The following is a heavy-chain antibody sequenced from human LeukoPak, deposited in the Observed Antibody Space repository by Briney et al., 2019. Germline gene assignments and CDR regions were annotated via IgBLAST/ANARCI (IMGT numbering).Heavy chain of an antibody. D-gene: IGHD3-22*01. CDR2: IKQDRSEK. CDR3: ARNEYYYDSSGYHTIYYFDY. V-gene: IGHV3-7*01. Sequence: GGSLRLSCAASGFSFSGYWMSWVRQTPGKGLEWVANIKQDRSEKYYVDSVKGRFTISRDNAKNSLYLQMNSLRAEDTAVYYCARNEYYYDSSGYHTIYYFDYWGQGTLVTVSS. J-gene: IGHJ4*02. CDR1: GFSFSGYW.